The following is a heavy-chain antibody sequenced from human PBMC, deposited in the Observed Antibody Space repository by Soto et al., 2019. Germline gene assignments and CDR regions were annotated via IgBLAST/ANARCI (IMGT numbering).Heavy chain of an antibody. V-gene: IGHV3-21*01. J-gene: IGHJ3*01. Sequence: EVQLVESGGRLVKPGGSLRLSCAVSGFALSSYSIAWVRQAPGKGLEWVSFTFNYAGRLYYADSVKGRFAISRDDAKNSVYLQMRSVGAEDTAVYYCAREEGYCGGGYRFRIAFDLWGQGTVVTVSS. CDR3: AREEGYCGGGYRFRIAFDL. CDR1: GFALSSYS. D-gene: IGHD2-15*01. CDR2: TFNYAGRL.